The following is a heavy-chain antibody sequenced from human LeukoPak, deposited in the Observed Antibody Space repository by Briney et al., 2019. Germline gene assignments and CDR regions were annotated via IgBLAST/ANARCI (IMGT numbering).Heavy chain of an antibody. Sequence: SETLALTCTVSGGSISSSSYYWGWIRQPPAKGLEWIGSIYYSGSTYYNPSLKSRVTISVDTSKNQFSLKLSSVTAADTAVYYCARHAITMVQGEIDYWGQGTLVTVSS. V-gene: IGHV4-39*01. CDR1: GGSISSSSYY. CDR2: IYYSGST. D-gene: IGHD3-10*01. CDR3: ARHAITMVQGEIDY. J-gene: IGHJ4*02.